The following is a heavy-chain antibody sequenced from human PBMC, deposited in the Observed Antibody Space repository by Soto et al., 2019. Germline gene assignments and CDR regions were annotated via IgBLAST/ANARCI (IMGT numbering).Heavy chain of an antibody. CDR3: ARGSDVLARGATFFDC. V-gene: IGHV4-30-4*01. Sequence: QVPLQESGPGLVKPLQTLSLTCTVSGGSISNSDYFWSWIRQSPGKCLECMGYSSSSGNTYYNPSLQSRATLLVDTSNKQFSLRLTFVTVEDTAVYYCARGSDVLARGATFFDCWGQGTLVTVSS. CDR1: GGSISNSDYF. D-gene: IGHD3-10*01. J-gene: IGHJ4*02. CDR2: SSSSGNT.